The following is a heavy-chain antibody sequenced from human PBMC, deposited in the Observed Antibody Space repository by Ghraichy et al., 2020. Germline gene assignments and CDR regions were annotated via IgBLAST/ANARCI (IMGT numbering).Heavy chain of an antibody. CDR2: IIPILGIA. Sequence: SVKVSCKASGGTFSSYAISWVRQAPGQGLEWMGRIIPILGIANYAQKFQGRVTITADKSTSTAYMELSSLRSEDTAVYYCARDGSPGYSGYDFRGSYWGQGTLVTVSS. CDR3: ARDGSPGYSGYDFRGSY. J-gene: IGHJ4*02. V-gene: IGHV1-69*04. D-gene: IGHD5-12*01. CDR1: GGTFSSYA.